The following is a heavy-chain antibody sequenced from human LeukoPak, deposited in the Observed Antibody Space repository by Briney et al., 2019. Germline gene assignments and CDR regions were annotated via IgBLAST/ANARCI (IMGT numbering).Heavy chain of an antibody. CDR1: GGSISSGSYY. V-gene: IGHV4-61*02. J-gene: IGHJ4*02. Sequence: PSQTLSLTCTVSGGSISSGSYYWSWIRLPAGKGLEWIGRIYTSGSTNYNPSLKSRVTISVDTSKNQFSLKLSSVTAADTAVYYCARVVVVTALVDWGQGTLVTVSS. D-gene: IGHD2-21*02. CDR3: ARVVVVTALVD. CDR2: IYTSGST.